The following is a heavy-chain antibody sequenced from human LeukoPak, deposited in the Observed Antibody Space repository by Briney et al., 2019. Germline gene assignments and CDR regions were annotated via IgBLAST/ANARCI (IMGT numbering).Heavy chain of an antibody. CDR1: GGTFSSYA. V-gene: IGHV1-69*06. Sequence: ASVKVSCKASGGTFSSYAISWVRQAPGQGLEWMGGIIPIFGTANYAQKFQGRVTITADKSRSTAYMELSSLRSEDTAVYYCARVHYNWNYGPQGVLYNYFDYWGQGTLVTVSS. J-gene: IGHJ4*02. CDR2: IIPIFGTA. CDR3: ARVHYNWNYGPQGVLYNYFDY. D-gene: IGHD1-7*01.